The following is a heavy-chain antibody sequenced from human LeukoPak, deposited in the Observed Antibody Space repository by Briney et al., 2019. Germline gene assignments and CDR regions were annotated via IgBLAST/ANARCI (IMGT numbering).Heavy chain of an antibody. CDR2: LYPSGST. CDR3: ARGLRVDGSGSYYNRAFGYYMDV. D-gene: IGHD3-10*01. J-gene: IGHJ6*03. CDR1: GYSISSGYY. Sequence: SETLSLTCSVSGYSISSGYYWGWIRQPAGKGLEWIGLLYPSGSTNNSPSLKSRVTISVDTSKNQFSLKLSSMTAADTAVYYCARGLRVDGSGSYYNRAFGYYMDVWGKGTTVTVSS. V-gene: IGHV4-38-2*01.